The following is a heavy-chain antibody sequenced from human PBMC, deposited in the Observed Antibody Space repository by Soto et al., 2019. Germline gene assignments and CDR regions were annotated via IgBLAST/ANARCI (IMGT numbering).Heavy chain of an antibody. CDR3: ARGVVPAANEEYYFDY. J-gene: IGHJ4*02. CDR2: INHSGST. Sequence: SETLSLTCAVYGGSFSGYYWSWIRQPPGKGLEWIGEINHSGSTNYNPSLKGRVTISVDTSKNQFSLKLSSVTAADTAVYYCARGVVPAANEEYYFDYWGQGTLVTVSS. CDR1: GGSFSGYY. D-gene: IGHD2-2*01. V-gene: IGHV4-34*01.